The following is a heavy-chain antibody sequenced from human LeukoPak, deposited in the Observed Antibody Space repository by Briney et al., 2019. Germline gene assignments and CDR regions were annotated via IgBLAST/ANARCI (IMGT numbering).Heavy chain of an antibody. CDR3: ARVGYSSGTH. D-gene: IGHD6-25*01. CDR2: IYYSGST. Sequence: SETLSLTCTVSGGSISSSSYYWGWIRQPPGKGLEWIGYIYYSGSTYYNPSLKSRVTISVDTSKNQFSLKLSSVTAADTAVYYCARVGYSSGTHWGQGTLVTVSS. V-gene: IGHV4-30-4*08. CDR1: GGSISSSSYY. J-gene: IGHJ4*02.